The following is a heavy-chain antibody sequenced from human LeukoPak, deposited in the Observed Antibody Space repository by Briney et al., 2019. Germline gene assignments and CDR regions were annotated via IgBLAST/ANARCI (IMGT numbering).Heavy chain of an antibody. Sequence: GASVKVSCKASGYTFTSYGISWVRQAPGQGLEWMGWISAYNGNTNYAQKLQGRVTMTTDTSTSTAYMELRSLRSDDTAVYYCARWRATYYYDSSGYPDYWGQGTLVTVSS. CDR2: ISAYNGNT. CDR3: ARWRATYYYDSSGYPDY. J-gene: IGHJ4*02. V-gene: IGHV1-18*01. CDR1: GYTFTSYG. D-gene: IGHD3-22*01.